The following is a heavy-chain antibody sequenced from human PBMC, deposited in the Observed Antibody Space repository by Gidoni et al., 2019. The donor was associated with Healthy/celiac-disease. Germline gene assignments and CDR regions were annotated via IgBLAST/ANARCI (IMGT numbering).Heavy chain of an antibody. D-gene: IGHD5-12*01. CDR3: AKSLVATILGGGFDY. J-gene: IGHJ4*02. Sequence: EVQLVESGGGLVQPGRSLRLSCAASGFPFDDYAMHWVRQAPGKGLEWVSVISWNSGSIGYADSVKGRFTISRDNAKNSLYLQMNSLRAEDTALYYCAKSLVATILGGGFDYWGQGTLVTVSS. CDR1: GFPFDDYA. CDR2: ISWNSGSI. V-gene: IGHV3-9*01.